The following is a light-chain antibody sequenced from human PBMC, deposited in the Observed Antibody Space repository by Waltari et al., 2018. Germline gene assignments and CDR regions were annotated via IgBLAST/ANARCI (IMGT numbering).Light chain of an antibody. Sequence: QSVLTQPPSVSAAPGQRVTISCSGGSSNIGNNYVSWYRQFPGTAPKLLIYETTERPSVIPGRFSGSKSGTSATLDITGLQAGDEADYYCGTWDSSLSGAVFGGGTHLTVL. CDR1: SSNIGNNY. CDR2: ETT. CDR3: GTWDSSLSGAV. V-gene: IGLV1-51*02. J-gene: IGLJ7*01.